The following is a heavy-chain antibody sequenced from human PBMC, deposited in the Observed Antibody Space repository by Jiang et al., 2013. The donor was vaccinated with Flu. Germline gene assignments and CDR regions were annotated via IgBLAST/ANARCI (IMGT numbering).Heavy chain of an antibody. Sequence: GAEVKKPGASVKVSCKASGYTFTSYYMHWVRQAPGQGLEWMGIINPSGGSTSYAQKFQGRVTMTRDTSINTAYMEVSRLRSDDTAVYYCARSFLSFGEKYGMDVWGQGTTVTVSS. D-gene: IGHD3-10*01. J-gene: IGHJ6*02. CDR1: GYTFTSYY. CDR2: INPSGGST. V-gene: IGHV1-46*03. CDR3: ARSFLSFGEKYGMDV.